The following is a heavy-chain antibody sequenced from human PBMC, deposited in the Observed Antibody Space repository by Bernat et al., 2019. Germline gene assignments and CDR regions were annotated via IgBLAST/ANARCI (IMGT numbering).Heavy chain of an antibody. Sequence: QVQLQESGPGLVKPSETLSLTCTVSGGSISRYYWSWIRQPPGKGLEWIGYIYYSGSTNYNPSLKSRVTISVDTSKNQFSLKLSSVTAADTAVYYCARGVVVPAASNLYYYYYYMDVWGKGTTVTVSS. CDR3: ARGVVVPAASNLYYYYYYMDV. CDR1: GGSISRYY. V-gene: IGHV4-59*08. J-gene: IGHJ6*03. D-gene: IGHD2-2*01. CDR2: IYYSGST.